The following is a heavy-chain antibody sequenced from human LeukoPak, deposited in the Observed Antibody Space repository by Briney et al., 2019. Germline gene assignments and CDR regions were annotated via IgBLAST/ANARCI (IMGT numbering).Heavy chain of an antibody. V-gene: IGHV3-23*01. CDR1: GFTFRSYA. D-gene: IGHD3-10*01. CDR2: ISGSGGSA. Sequence: PGGSLRLSCAASGFTFRSYAMSWVRQAPGKGLEWVSAISGSGGSAYYADSVKGRFTISRDNSKNTLYLQMNSLRAEDTAVYYCAKRSITMVRGPDYYYYMDIWGKGTTVTVSS. CDR3: AKRSITMVRGPDYYYYMDI. J-gene: IGHJ6*03.